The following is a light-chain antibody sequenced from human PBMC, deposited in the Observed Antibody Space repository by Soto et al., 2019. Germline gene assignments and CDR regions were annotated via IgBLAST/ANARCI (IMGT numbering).Light chain of an antibody. CDR3: QTWGPGFRV. V-gene: IGLV4-69*01. CDR2: LNSDGSL. Sequence: QAVVTQSPSASASLGASVRLTCTLSSGHSTYSIAWHQQQPEKGPRFLMNLNSDGSLSKGDGIPDRFSGSTSGAERYLTISSLQSEDEADYYWQTWGPGFRVFGGGTQLTVL. CDR1: SGHSTYS. J-gene: IGLJ2*01.